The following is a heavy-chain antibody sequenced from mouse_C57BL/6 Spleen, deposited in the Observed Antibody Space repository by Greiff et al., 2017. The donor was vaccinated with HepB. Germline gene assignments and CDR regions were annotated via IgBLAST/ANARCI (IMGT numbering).Heavy chain of an antibody. CDR1: GFTFSDYG. Sequence: EVKLVESGGGLVKPGGSLKLSCAASGFTFSDYGMHGVRQAPEKGLEWVAYISSGSSTIYYADTVKGRLTISRDNAKNTLFLQMTSLRSEDTAMYYCASPDGYYPYWYFDVWGTGTTVTVSS. CDR2: ISSGSSTI. J-gene: IGHJ1*03. D-gene: IGHD2-3*01. CDR3: ASPDGYYPYWYFDV. V-gene: IGHV5-17*01.